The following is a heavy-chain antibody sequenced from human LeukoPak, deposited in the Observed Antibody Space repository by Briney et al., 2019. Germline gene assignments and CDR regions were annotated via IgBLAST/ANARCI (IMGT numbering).Heavy chain of an antibody. CDR2: IRYDGSNK. Sequence: GGSLRLSCAASGFIFSTYGMHWVRQAPGKGLERVAFIRYDGSNKYYADSVKGRFTISRDNSKNTLYLQMNSLRAEDTAVHYCASFPGKWLATRGKDYWGQGTLVTVSS. CDR3: ASFPGKWLATRGKDY. J-gene: IGHJ4*02. V-gene: IGHV3-30*02. D-gene: IGHD6-19*01. CDR1: GFIFSTYG.